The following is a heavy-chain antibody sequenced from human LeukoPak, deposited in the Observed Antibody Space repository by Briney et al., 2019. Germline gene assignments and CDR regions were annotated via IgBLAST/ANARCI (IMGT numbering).Heavy chain of an antibody. D-gene: IGHD6-13*01. V-gene: IGHV3-30*18. J-gene: IGHJ4*02. CDR3: AKDRLAAAGTSEFDY. CDR2: ISYDGSNK. CDR1: GFTFSSYG. Sequence: GGSLRLSCAASGFTFSSYGMHWVRQAPGKGLEWVAVISYDGSNKYYADSVKGRFTISRDNSKNTLYLQMNSLRAEDTAVHYCAKDRLAAAGTSEFDYWGQGTLVTVSS.